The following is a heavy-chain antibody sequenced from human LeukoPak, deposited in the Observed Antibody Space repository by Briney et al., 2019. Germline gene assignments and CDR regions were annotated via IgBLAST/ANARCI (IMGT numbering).Heavy chain of an antibody. J-gene: IGHJ3*02. D-gene: IGHD3-10*01. Sequence: GASVKVSCKVSGYTSPFYGITWVRQAPGQGLEWMGWISTETQSPNYAQKFQGWVTMTRDTSISTAYMELSRLRSDDTAVYYCARELWFGELSSHDAFDIWGQGTMVTVSS. CDR1: GYTSPFYG. V-gene: IGHV1-2*04. CDR2: ISTETQSP. CDR3: ARELWFGELSSHDAFDI.